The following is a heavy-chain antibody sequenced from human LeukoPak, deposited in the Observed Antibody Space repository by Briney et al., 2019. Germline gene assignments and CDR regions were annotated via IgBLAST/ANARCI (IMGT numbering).Heavy chain of an antibody. V-gene: IGHV3-23*01. D-gene: IGHD3-10*01. CDR3: ARDRAYGSGSSDY. Sequence: GGSLRLSCAASGFTFSSYAMSWVRQAPGKGLEWVSAISGSGGSTYYADSVKGRFTISRDNSKNTLYLQMNSLRVEDTAVYYCARDRAYGSGSSDYWGQGTLVTVSS. CDR2: ISGSGGST. J-gene: IGHJ4*02. CDR1: GFTFSSYA.